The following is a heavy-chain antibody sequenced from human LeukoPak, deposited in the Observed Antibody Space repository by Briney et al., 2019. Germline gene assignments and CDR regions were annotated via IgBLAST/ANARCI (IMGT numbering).Heavy chain of an antibody. D-gene: IGHD3-22*01. Sequence: SVKVSCKASGGTFSSYAISWVRQAPGQGLEWMGGIIPIFGTANYAQKFQGRVTITTDESTSTAYMELSSLRPEDTAVYYCARSCISGLMVVVMYFDYWGQGTLVTVSS. CDR3: ARSCISGLMVVVMYFDY. V-gene: IGHV1-69*05. CDR2: IIPIFGTA. J-gene: IGHJ4*02. CDR1: GGTFSSYA.